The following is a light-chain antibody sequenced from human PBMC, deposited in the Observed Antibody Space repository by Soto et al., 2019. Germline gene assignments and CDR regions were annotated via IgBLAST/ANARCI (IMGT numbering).Light chain of an antibody. Sequence: EIVLTQSPGPLSLSPGERATLSCRASQSVSSSYLAWYPQKPGQAPRLLIYGASSRATGIPARFSGSGSGTDFTLTSSRLEPEDCAVDDCQQYGSSPGWTFGQGTKVEIK. CDR2: GAS. CDR1: QSVSSSY. CDR3: QQYGSSPGWT. J-gene: IGKJ1*01. V-gene: IGKV3-20*01.